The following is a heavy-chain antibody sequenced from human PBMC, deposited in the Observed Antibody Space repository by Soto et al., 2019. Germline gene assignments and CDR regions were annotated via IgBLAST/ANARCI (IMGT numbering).Heavy chain of an antibody. D-gene: IGHD5-18*01. V-gene: IGHV1-69*13. J-gene: IGHJ6*02. Sequence: AASVKFSCKASGGTFSSYAISWVRQAPGQGLEWMGGIIPIFGTANYAQKFQGRVTITADESTSTAYMELSSLRSEDTAVYYCARVRIQLSKSWPYYYYYYGMDVWGQGTTVTVSS. CDR1: GGTFSSYA. CDR3: ARVRIQLSKSWPYYYYYYGMDV. CDR2: IIPIFGTA.